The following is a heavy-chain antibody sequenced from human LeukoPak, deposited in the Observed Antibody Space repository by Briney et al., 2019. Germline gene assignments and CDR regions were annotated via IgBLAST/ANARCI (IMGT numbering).Heavy chain of an antibody. D-gene: IGHD5/OR15-5a*01. CDR2: ISSSGSYI. V-gene: IGHV3-21*01. Sequence: PGESLRLSCAASGFTFSSYSMNWVHQAPGKGLEWVSSISSSGSYIYYADSMKGRFTISRDNAKNSLYLQMNSLRAEDTAVYYCARSCYSVTTCGDYWGQGTLVTVSS. CDR3: ARSCYSVTTCGDY. J-gene: IGHJ4*02. CDR1: GFTFSSYS.